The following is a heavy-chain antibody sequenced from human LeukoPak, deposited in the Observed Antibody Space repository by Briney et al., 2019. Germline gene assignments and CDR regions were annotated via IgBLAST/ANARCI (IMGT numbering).Heavy chain of an antibody. CDR3: AAHCSSTSCYFLIADYGMDV. V-gene: IGHV1-24*01. D-gene: IGHD2-2*01. Sequence: ASVKVSCRVSGYTLTELSMHWVRQAPGKGLEWMGGFDPEDGETIYAQKFQGRVTMTEDTSTDTAYMELSSLRSEDTAVHYCAAHCSSTSCYFLIADYGMDVWGQGTTVTVSS. CDR2: FDPEDGET. CDR1: GYTLTELS. J-gene: IGHJ6*02.